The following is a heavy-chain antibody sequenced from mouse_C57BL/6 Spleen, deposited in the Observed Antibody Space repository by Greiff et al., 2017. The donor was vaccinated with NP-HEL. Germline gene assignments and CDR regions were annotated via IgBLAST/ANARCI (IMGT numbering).Heavy chain of an antibody. J-gene: IGHJ1*03. V-gene: IGHV1-18*01. D-gene: IGHD3-3*01. CDR2: INPNNGGT. CDR1: GYTFTDYN. CDR3: ARRGLDWWYFDV. Sequence: EVQLQQSGPELVKPGASVKIPCKASGYTFTDYNMDWVKQSHGKSLEWIGDINPNNGGTIYNQKFKGKATLTVDKSSSTAYMELRSLTSEDTAVYYCARRGLDWWYFDVWGTGTTVTVSS.